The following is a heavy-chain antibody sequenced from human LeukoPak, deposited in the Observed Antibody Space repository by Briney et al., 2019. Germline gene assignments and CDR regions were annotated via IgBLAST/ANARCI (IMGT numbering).Heavy chain of an antibody. D-gene: IGHD6-19*01. J-gene: IGHJ5*02. CDR2: IYTSGST. CDR3: ARSASSSDWSNWFDP. Sequence: SETLSLTCTVSGGSISSYYWSWIRQPAGKGLEWIGRIYTSGSTNYNPSLKSRVTMSVDTSKNQFSLKLSSVTAADTAVYYCARSASSSDWSNWFDPWGQGTLVTVSS. CDR1: GGSISSYY. V-gene: IGHV4-4*07.